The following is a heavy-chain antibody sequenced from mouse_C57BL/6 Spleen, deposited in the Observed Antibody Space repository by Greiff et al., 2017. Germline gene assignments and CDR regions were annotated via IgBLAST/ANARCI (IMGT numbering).Heavy chain of an antibody. J-gene: IGHJ1*03. CDR1: GFTFSSYA. V-gene: IGHV5-4*01. CDR3: AREETHWYFDV. Sequence: EVKVVESGGGLVKPGGSLKLSCAASGFTFSSYAMSWVRQTPEKRLEWVATISDGGSYTYYPDNVKGRFTISRDNAKNNLYLQMSHLKSEDTAMYYCAREETHWYFDVWGTGTTVTVSS. CDR2: ISDGGSYT.